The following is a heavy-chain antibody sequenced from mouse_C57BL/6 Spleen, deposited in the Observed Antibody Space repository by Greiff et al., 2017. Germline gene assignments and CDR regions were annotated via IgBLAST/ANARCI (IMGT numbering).Heavy chain of an antibody. V-gene: IGHV1-72*01. D-gene: IGHD2-3*01. CDR1: GYTFTSYW. CDR3: ARWSLDGYYYYFDY. Sequence: QVQLKQPGAELVKPGASVKLSCKASGYTFTSYWMHWVKQRPGRGLEGIGRIDPNSGGTKYNEKFKSKATLTVDKPSSTAYMQLSSLTSEDSAVYYCARWSLDGYYYYFDYWGQGTTLTVSS. J-gene: IGHJ2*01. CDR2: IDPNSGGT.